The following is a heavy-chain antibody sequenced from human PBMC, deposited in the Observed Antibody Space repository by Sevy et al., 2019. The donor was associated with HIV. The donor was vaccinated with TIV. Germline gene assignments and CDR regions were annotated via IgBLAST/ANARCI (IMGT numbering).Heavy chain of an antibody. CDR1: GGSFSNDD. V-gene: IGHV4-34*01. Sequence: SETLSLTCAVYGGSFSNDDWSWIRQPPGKGLEWIGEINHSGRTNYNPSPKSRVTISIDTSKNQFSLKLTSVTAADTAVYYCARWRGTRVTMMVVVTTGYFLNWGQGALVTVSS. CDR2: INHSGRT. J-gene: IGHJ4*02. D-gene: IGHD3-22*01. CDR3: ARWRGTRVTMMVVVTTGYFLN.